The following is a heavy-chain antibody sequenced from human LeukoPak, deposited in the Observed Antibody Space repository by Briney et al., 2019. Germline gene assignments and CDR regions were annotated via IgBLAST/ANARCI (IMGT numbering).Heavy chain of an antibody. CDR2: IYYSGST. Sequence: PSETLSLTCAVSGGSISSSNWWSWVRQPPGKGLEWIGTIYYSGSTYYNPSLKSRVTISVDTSKNQFSLKLSSVTAADTAVYYCARQVYDSSGYSTDFDYWGQGTLVTVSS. D-gene: IGHD3-22*01. CDR3: ARQVYDSSGYSTDFDY. J-gene: IGHJ4*02. CDR1: GGSISSSNW. V-gene: IGHV4-39*01.